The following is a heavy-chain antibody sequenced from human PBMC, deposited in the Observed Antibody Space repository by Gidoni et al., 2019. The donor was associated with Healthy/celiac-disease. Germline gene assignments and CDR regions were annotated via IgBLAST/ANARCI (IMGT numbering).Heavy chain of an antibody. CDR2: IYYSGRT. J-gene: IGHJ6*01. CDR3: ESRMDV. V-gene: IGHV4-39*01. CDR1: GGSISSSSYY. Sequence: QLQLPESGPGLVKPSETLSLTCTVSGGSISSSSYYWGWIRQPPGKGLEWIGSIYYSGRTYYNPSCKSRVNSSVVKSKNNCSLKLCSVNAADTAVYYCESRMDVWGQGTTVTVSS.